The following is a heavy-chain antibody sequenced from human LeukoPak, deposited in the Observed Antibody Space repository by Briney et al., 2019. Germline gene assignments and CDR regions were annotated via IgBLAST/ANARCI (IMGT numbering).Heavy chain of an antibody. J-gene: IGHJ4*02. D-gene: IGHD6-13*01. Sequence: ASVKVSCKASGGTFSSYAISWVRQAPGQGLEWMGRIIPILGIANYAQKFQGRVTITADKSTSTAYMELSSLRSEDTAVYYCARDLRGSGSSWYVFDYWGQETLVTVSS. CDR3: ARDLRGSGSSWYVFDY. CDR2: IIPILGIA. CDR1: GGTFSSYA. V-gene: IGHV1-69*04.